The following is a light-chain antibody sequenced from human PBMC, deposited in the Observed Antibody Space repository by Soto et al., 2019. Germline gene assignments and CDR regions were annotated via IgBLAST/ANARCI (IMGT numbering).Light chain of an antibody. CDR3: VSYTDTDTLV. Sequence: QSALTQPASVSGSRGQSIIISCVGRNTDVGQDKSVSWYQQGPGKAXXXLIFEVTNRPSGVSNRFSGSRSGNTASLTISGLQPDDEGDYFCVSYTDTDTLVFGTGTKATVL. J-gene: IGLJ1*01. CDR2: EVT. CDR1: NTDVGQDKS. V-gene: IGLV2-14*01.